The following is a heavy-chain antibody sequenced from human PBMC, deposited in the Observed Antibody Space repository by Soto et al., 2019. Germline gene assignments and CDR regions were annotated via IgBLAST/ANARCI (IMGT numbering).Heavy chain of an antibody. CDR3: ARGYYDSSGYTGFDY. CDR2: ISSSSSYT. V-gene: IGHV3-11*06. D-gene: IGHD3-22*01. Sequence: PGGSLRLSCAASGFTFSDYYMSWIRQAPGKGLEWVSYISSSSSYTNYADPVKGRFTISRDNAKNSLYLQMNSLRVEDTAVYYCARGYYDSSGYTGFDYWGQGTLVTVSS. J-gene: IGHJ4*02. CDR1: GFTFSDYY.